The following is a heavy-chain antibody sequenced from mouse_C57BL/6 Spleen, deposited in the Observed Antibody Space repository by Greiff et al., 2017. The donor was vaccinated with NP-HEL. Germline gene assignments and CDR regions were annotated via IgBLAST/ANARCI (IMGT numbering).Heavy chain of an antibody. CDR1: GYTFTSYW. Sequence: QVQLQQPGAELVKPGASVKLSCKASGYTFTSYWMQWVKQRPGQGLEWIGEIDPSDSYTNYNQKFKGKATLTVDTSSSTAYMQLSSLTSEDSAVYYCARDYLFDYWGQGTTLTVSP. J-gene: IGHJ2*01. D-gene: IGHD2-4*01. CDR3: ARDYLFDY. V-gene: IGHV1-50*01. CDR2: IDPSDSYT.